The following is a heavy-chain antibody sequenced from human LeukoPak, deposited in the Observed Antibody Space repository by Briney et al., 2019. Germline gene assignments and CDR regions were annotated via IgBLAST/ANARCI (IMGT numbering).Heavy chain of an antibody. Sequence: PGGSLRLSCTASGFTFSTYSMNWVRQAPGKGLEWVSYISSSSSTIYYADSVKGRFTISRDNAKNSLYLQMNSLRAEDTAVYYCAKVTHSSGWYFDYWGQGTLVTVSS. CDR3: AKVTHSSGWYFDY. CDR1: GFTFSTYS. V-gene: IGHV3-48*01. CDR2: ISSSSSTI. J-gene: IGHJ4*02. D-gene: IGHD6-19*01.